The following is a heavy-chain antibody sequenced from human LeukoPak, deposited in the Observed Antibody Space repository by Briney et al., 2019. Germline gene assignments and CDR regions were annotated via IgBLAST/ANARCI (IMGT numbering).Heavy chain of an antibody. Sequence: SVKVSCKASGGTFSSYAISWVRQAPGQGLEWMGGIIPIFGTANYAQKFQGRVTITADESTSTAYMELSSLRSEDTAVYYCVRDRSSWYVSWFDPWGQGTLVTVSS. J-gene: IGHJ5*02. CDR1: GGTFSSYA. D-gene: IGHD6-13*01. CDR3: VRDRSSWYVSWFDP. CDR2: IIPIFGTA. V-gene: IGHV1-69*13.